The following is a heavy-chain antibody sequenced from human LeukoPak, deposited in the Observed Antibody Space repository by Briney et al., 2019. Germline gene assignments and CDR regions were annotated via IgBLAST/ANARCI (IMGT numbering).Heavy chain of an antibody. CDR2: IFSNDEK. V-gene: IGHV2-26*01. CDR3: ARFLVGATPYYFDY. CDR1: GFSLSNARMG. D-gene: IGHD1-26*01. J-gene: IGHJ4*02. Sequence: SGPTLVNPTETLTLTCTVSGFSLSNARMGVSWIRQPPGKALEWLAHIFSNDEKSYSTSLKSRLTISKDTSKSQVVLTMTNMDPVDTATYYCARFLVGATPYYFDYWGQGTLVTASS.